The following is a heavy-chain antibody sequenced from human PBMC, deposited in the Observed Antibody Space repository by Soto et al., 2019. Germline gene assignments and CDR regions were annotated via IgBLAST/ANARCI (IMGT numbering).Heavy chain of an antibody. Sequence: QVQLVESGGGVVQPGRSLRLSCAASGFTFSSYGMHWVRQAPGKGLEWVAVISYDGSNKYYADSVKSRFTISRDNSKNTLYLQMNSLRAEDTAVYYCAKDQGIYWGQGTLVTVSS. D-gene: IGHD6-13*01. CDR2: ISYDGSNK. CDR1: GFTFSSYG. J-gene: IGHJ4*02. V-gene: IGHV3-30*18. CDR3: AKDQGIY.